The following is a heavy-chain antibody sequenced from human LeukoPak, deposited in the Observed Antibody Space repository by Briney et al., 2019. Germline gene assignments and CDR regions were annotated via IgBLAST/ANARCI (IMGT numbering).Heavy chain of an antibody. Sequence: ASVKVSCKASGYTFTSYAVNWVRQAPGQGLEWVGQINPDGGNTRYAQRFHGRVILSTDMSTSTVYMEVSSLRSDDTAVYYCARALVNPTLDSWGQGTLVTVSS. CDR3: ARALVNPTLDS. CDR2: INPDGGNT. J-gene: IGHJ5*01. D-gene: IGHD3-10*01. V-gene: IGHV1-46*01. CDR1: GYTFTSYA.